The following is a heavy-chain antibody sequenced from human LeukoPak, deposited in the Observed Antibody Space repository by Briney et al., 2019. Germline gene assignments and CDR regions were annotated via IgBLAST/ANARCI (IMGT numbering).Heavy chain of an antibody. CDR2: IYYTGSS. V-gene: IGHV4-59*01. D-gene: IGHD6-6*01. CDR3: ARVVEEQLVPHYYYYYMDV. CDR1: GGSISSYY. Sequence: SETLSLTCTVSGGSISSYYWSWIRQPPGKGLEWIGYIYYTGSSNYNPSLKSRVTISIDTSKNQFSLKLSSVTAADTAVYYCARVVEEQLVPHYYYYYMDVWGKGTTVTVSS. J-gene: IGHJ6*03.